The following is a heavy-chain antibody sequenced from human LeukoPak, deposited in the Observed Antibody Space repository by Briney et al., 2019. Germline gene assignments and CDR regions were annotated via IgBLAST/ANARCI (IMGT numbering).Heavy chain of an antibody. V-gene: IGHV3-30*02. CDR3: AKDPYSSSWPYYFDY. Sequence: PGGSLRLSCAASGFTFSSYGMHWVRQAPGKGLEWVAVIWYGGSNKYYADSGKGRFTISRDNSKNTLYLQMNSLTAEDTAVYYCAKDPYSSSWPYYFDYWGQGTLVTVSS. J-gene: IGHJ4*02. D-gene: IGHD6-13*01. CDR1: GFTFSSYG. CDR2: IWYGGSNK.